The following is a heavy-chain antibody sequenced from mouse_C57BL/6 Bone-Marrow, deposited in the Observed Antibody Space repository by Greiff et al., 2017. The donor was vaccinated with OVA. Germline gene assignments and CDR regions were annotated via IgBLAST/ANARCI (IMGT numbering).Heavy chain of an antibody. V-gene: IGHV1-55*01. CDR1: GYTFTSYW. Sequence: QVQLQQPGAELVKPGASVKMSCKASGYTFTSYWITWVKQRPGQGLEWIGDIYPGSGSTNYNEKFKSKATLTVDTSSSTAYMQRSSLTAEDSAVYYCARNFFAYWGQGTLVTVSA. J-gene: IGHJ3*01. CDR2: IYPGSGST. CDR3: ARNFFAY.